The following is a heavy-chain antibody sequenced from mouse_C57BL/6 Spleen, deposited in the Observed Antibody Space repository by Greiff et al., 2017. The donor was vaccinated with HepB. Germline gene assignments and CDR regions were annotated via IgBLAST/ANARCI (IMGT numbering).Heavy chain of an antibody. CDR3: ARFYYYGSSYDFDY. CDR1: GFNIKDYY. V-gene: IGHV14-2*01. Sequence: VQLQQSGAELVKPGASVKLSCTASGFNIKDYYMHWVKQRTEQGLEWIGRIDPEDGDTKYDPKFQGKATITADTSSNTAYRQLSSLTSEDTAVSSCARFYYYGSSYDFDYWGQGTTLTVSS. D-gene: IGHD1-1*01. J-gene: IGHJ2*01. CDR2: IDPEDGDT.